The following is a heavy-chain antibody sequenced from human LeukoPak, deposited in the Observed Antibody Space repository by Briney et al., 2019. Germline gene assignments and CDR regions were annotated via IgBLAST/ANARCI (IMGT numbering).Heavy chain of an antibody. J-gene: IGHJ4*02. CDR1: GYSISSGYY. CDR2: IYHSGST. V-gene: IGHV4-38-2*01. D-gene: IGHD3-22*01. Sequence: SETLSLTCAVSGYSISSGYYWGWIRQPPGKGLEWIGSIYHSGSTYYNPSLKSRVIISVDTSKNQFSLKLSSVTAADTAVYYCAIHTYYDSSGYYYWGQGTLVTVSS. CDR3: AIHTYYDSSGYYY.